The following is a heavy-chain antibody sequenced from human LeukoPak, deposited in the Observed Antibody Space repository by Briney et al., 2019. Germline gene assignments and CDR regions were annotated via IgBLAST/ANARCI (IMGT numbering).Heavy chain of an antibody. Sequence: GASVKVSCKASGYTFTGYYMHWVRQAPGQGLEWMGWINPNSGGTNYAQKFQGRVTMTRDTSISTAYMELSRLRSDDTAVYYCASPPDYYESSGYSLPHWGQGTLVTVSS. J-gene: IGHJ4*02. V-gene: IGHV1-2*02. CDR3: ASPPDYYESSGYSLPH. CDR2: INPNSGGT. D-gene: IGHD3-22*01. CDR1: GYTFTGYY.